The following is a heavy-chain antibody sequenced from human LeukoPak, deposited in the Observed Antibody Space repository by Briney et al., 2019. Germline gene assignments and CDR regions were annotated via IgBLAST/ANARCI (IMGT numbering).Heavy chain of an antibody. J-gene: IGHJ4*02. D-gene: IGHD1-26*01. V-gene: IGHV1-69*13. CDR1: GGTFSSYA. CDR3: ARGAPILGVNFDY. CDR2: IIPIFGTA. Sequence: ASVKVSCKASGGTFSSYAISWVRKAPGQGLEWMGGIIPIFGTANYAQKFQGRVTITADESTSTAYMELSSLRSEDTAVYYCARGAPILGVNFDYWGQGTLVTVSS.